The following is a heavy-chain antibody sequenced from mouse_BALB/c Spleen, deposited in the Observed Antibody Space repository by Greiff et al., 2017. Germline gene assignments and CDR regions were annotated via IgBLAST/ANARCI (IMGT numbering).Heavy chain of an antibody. CDR1: GFNIKDTY. J-gene: IGHJ2*01. V-gene: IGHV14-3*02. CDR2: IDPANGNT. Sequence: VQLQQSGAELVKPGASVKLSCTASGFNIKDTYMHWVKQRPEQGLEWIGRIDPANGNTKYDPKFQGKATITADTSSNTAYLQLSSLTSEDTAVYYSAREYGNYAYYFDYWGQGTTLTVSA. CDR3: AREYGNYAYYFDY. D-gene: IGHD2-10*02.